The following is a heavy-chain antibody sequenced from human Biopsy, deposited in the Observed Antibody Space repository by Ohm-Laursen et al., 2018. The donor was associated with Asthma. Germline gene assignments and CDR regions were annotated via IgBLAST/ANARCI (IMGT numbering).Heavy chain of an antibody. J-gene: IGHJ4*02. CDR3: VRAVRNEQWLAPFDY. Sequence: SQTLSLTCSVYGGSISSFYWSWIRQSPEKGLEWMGYVYWTGSTNYNPSLKSRITMSVDTSKNRMFLELTSVTAADKAIYYCVRAVRNEQWLAPFDYWGQGKPVTVSS. V-gene: IGHV4-59*01. D-gene: IGHD6-19*01. CDR2: VYWTGST. CDR1: GGSISSFY.